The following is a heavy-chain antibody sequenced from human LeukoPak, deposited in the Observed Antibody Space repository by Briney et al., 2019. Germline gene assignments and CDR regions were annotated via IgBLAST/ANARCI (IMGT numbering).Heavy chain of an antibody. CDR2: IKQDGSEK. CDR3: VREGYIYGFHHGDYFDY. D-gene: IGHD5-18*01. V-gene: IGHV3-7*01. J-gene: IGHJ4*02. CDR1: GFSFSTHW. Sequence: GGSLRLSCAASGFSFSTHWMSWVRQAPGKGLEWVANIKQDGSEKFYVDSVKGRFTIPRDNAQNSLSLQMSSLRVEDTAVYYCVREGYIYGFHHGDYFDYWGQGTLVTVSS.